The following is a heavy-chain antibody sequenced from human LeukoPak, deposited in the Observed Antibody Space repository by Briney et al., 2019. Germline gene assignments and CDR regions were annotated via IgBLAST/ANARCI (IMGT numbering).Heavy chain of an antibody. CDR3: AKDKGYGSGSYYYYQH. V-gene: IGHV3-9*01. J-gene: IGHJ1*01. D-gene: IGHD3-10*01. Sequence: GGSLRLSCAASGFTFDDYAMHWVRQAPGKGLEWVSGISWNSGSIGYADSVKGRFTISRDNAKNSLYLQMNSLRAEDTALYYCAKDKGYGSGSYYYYQHWGQGTLVTVSS. CDR1: GFTFDDYA. CDR2: ISWNSGSI.